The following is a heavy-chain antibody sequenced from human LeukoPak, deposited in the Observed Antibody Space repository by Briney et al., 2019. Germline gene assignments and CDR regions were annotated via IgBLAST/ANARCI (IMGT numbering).Heavy chain of an antibody. CDR1: GFSFSNYA. J-gene: IGHJ4*02. V-gene: IGHV3-23*01. Sequence: GGSLRLSCAASGFSFSNYAMTWVRQAPGKGLEWVASISNNGGTTYFADSLKGRFTVFRDDSNDTLYLHINILRAEDTALYYCAKDLGGEFDYWGQGTLVTVSS. CDR2: ISNNGGTT. CDR3: AKDLGGEFDY. D-gene: IGHD2-21*01.